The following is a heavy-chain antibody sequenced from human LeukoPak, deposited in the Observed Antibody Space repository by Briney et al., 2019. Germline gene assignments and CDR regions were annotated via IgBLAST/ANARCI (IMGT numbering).Heavy chain of an antibody. CDR3: ARDGVAGRQDAFEN. V-gene: IGHV1-24*01. Sequence: GASVKVSRKVSGYTLTELSMHWVRQAPGKGLEWMGGFDPEDGETIYAQKFQGRVTMTEDTSTDTAYMELSNLRFEDTAVYYCARDGVAGRQDAFENWGQGTMVTVSS. J-gene: IGHJ3*02. D-gene: IGHD6-19*01. CDR1: GYTLTELS. CDR2: FDPEDGET.